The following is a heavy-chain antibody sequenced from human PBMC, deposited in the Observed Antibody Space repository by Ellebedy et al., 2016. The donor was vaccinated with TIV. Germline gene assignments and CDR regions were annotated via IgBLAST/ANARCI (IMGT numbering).Heavy chain of an antibody. V-gene: IGHV4-34*01. CDR3: ARGLFGRSTSYNDY. CDR1: GGSFSGYY. Sequence: SETLSLTXAVYGGSFSGYYWSWIRQPPGKGLEWIGEINHSGSTNYNPSLKSRVTISVDTSKNQFSLKLSSVTAADTAVYYCARGLFGRSTSYNDYWGQGTLVTVSS. D-gene: IGHD2-2*01. CDR2: INHSGST. J-gene: IGHJ4*02.